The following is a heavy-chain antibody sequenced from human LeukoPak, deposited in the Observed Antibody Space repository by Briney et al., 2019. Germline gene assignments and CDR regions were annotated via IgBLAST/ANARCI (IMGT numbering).Heavy chain of an antibody. CDR2: ISTTGGNT. D-gene: IGHD3-3*01. J-gene: IGHJ5*02. CDR1: GFTFSNYA. Sequence: GGSLRLSCAASGFTFSNYAMVWVRQAPGKGLEWVTAISTTGGNTYYADSVKGRFTISRDNSKNTLYLQMNSLRAEDTAVYYCAKALKGSITIFGVVTRFDPWGQGTLVTVSS. CDR3: AKALKGSITIFGVVTRFDP. V-gene: IGHV3-23*01.